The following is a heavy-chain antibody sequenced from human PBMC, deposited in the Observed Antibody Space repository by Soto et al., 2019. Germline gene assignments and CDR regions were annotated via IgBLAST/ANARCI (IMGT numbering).Heavy chain of an antibody. CDR1: GYTFTSYG. D-gene: IGHD3-10*01. CDR3: ARDKRVASFGLGSCGR. V-gene: IGHV1-18*04. CDR2: ISGYNGNT. J-gene: IGHJ4*02. Sequence: ASVKVSCKASGYTFTSYGISWVRQAPGQGLEWMGWISGYNGNTKYAQKVQGRVTLTTDTSTSTAYMELRSLRSDDTAVYYCARDKRVASFGLGSCGRWGQGTGGTVCS.